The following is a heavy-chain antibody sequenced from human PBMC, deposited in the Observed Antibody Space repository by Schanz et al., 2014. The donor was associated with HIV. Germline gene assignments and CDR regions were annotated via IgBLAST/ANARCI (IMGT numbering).Heavy chain of an antibody. CDR2: IWYDGSNK. J-gene: IGHJ4*02. D-gene: IGHD4-17*01. CDR1: GFTFSSYG. V-gene: IGHV3-33*01. Sequence: QVQLVESGGCVVQPGRSLRLSCAASGFTFSSYGMHWVRQAPGKGLEWVAVIWYDGSNKYYADSVKGRFTISRDNSKNTLYLQMNSLRSEDTAVYYCARAGLHDYGDSGLDYWGQGTLVTVSS. CDR3: ARAGLHDYGDSGLDY.